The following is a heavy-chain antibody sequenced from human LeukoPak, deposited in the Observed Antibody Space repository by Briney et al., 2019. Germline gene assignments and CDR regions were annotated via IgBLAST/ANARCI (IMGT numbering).Heavy chain of an antibody. V-gene: IGHV1-69*05. D-gene: IGHD2-21*01. CDR1: GGTFSSYA. Sequence: GASVKVSCKASGGTFSSYAISWVRQAPGQGLEWMGRIIPIFGTANYVQKFQGRVTITTDESTSTAYMELSSLRSEDTAVYYCARDLSSAIVGYYYYMDVWGKGTTVTVSS. CDR2: IIPIFGTA. J-gene: IGHJ6*03. CDR3: ARDLSSAIVGYYYYMDV.